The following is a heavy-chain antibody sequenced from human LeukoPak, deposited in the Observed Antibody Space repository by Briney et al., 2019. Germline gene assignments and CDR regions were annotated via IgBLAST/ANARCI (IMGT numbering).Heavy chain of an antibody. CDR2: IYYRGST. J-gene: IGHJ3*02. Sequence: PSETLSLTCTVSGGSISSYYWSWIRQPPGKGLEWIGDIYYRGSTNYNPSLKSRVTISVDTSKNQFSLKLSSVTAADTAVYYCARRHYYDSSGYFDIWGQGPMVTVSS. V-gene: IGHV4-59*01. D-gene: IGHD3-22*01. CDR1: GGSISSYY. CDR3: ARRHYYDSSGYFDI.